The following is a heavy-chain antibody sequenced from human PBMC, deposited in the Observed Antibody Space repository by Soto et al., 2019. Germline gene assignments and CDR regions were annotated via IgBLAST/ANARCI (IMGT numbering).Heavy chain of an antibody. CDR1: GYTFTCYY. CDR2: INPSGGST. CDR3: ARDRGSGSYWYYYYYMDV. V-gene: IGHV1-46*03. D-gene: IGHD3-10*01. J-gene: IGHJ6*03. Sequence: ASVKVSCKASGYTFTCYYMDWVRQAPGQGLEWMGIINPSGGSTSYAQKFQGRVTMTRDTSTSTVYMELSSLRSEDTAVYYCARDRGSGSYWYYYYYMDVWGKGTTVTVSS.